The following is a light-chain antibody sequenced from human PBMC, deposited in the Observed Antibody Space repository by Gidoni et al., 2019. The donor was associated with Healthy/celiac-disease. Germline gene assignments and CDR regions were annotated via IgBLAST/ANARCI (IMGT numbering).Light chain of an antibody. CDR1: SSNIVAGYD. CDR3: QSYDSSLSGYVV. CDR2: GKR. Sequence: QSVLTQPPSVSGAPGQRVTISCTGSSSNIVAGYDVHWYQQLPGTAPKLLIYGKRNRPSGVPDLFSGSKSGTSASLAITGLQAEDEADYYCQSYDSSLSGYVVFGGGTKLTVL. J-gene: IGLJ2*01. V-gene: IGLV1-40*01.